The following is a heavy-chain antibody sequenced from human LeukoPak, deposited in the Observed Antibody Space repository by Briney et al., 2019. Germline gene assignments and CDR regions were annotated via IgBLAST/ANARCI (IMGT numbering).Heavy chain of an antibody. CDR1: GYSISSGYY. Sequence: SETLSLTCTVSGYSISSGYYWGWIRQPPGKGLEWIGSIYHSGSTYYNPSLKSRVTISVDTSKNQFSLKLSSVTAADTAVYYCARVTPQETTDLRGWFDPWGQGTLVTVSS. CDR3: ARVTPQETTDLRGWFDP. CDR2: IYHSGST. J-gene: IGHJ5*02. D-gene: IGHD4-17*01. V-gene: IGHV4-38-2*02.